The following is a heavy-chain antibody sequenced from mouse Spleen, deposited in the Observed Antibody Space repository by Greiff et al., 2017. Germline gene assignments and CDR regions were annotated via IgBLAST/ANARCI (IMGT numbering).Heavy chain of an antibody. CDR2: IDPANGNT. CDR3: ARSDGSSSFAY. Sequence: EVKLQESGAELVKPGASVKLSCTASGFNIKDTYMHWVKQRPEQGLEWIGRIDPANGNTKYDPKFQGKATITADTSSNTAYLQLSSLTSEDTAVYYCARSDGSSSFAYWGQGTLVTVSA. V-gene: IGHV14-3*02. CDR1: GFNIKDTY. J-gene: IGHJ3*01. D-gene: IGHD1-1*01.